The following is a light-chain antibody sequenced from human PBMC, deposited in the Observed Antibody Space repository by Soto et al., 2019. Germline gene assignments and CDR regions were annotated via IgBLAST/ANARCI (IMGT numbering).Light chain of an antibody. J-gene: IGKJ3*01. V-gene: IGKV1-27*01. CDR3: QKYNIAPFT. Sequence: DTQMTQSPSSLSASVGDRVIITCRASQAISKFLAWYQQKPGKAPKLLIYGASTLQSGVPSRFSGSGSETDFTLTISSLQPDDVATYYCQKYNIAPFTFGPGTKVDIK. CDR2: GAS. CDR1: QAISKF.